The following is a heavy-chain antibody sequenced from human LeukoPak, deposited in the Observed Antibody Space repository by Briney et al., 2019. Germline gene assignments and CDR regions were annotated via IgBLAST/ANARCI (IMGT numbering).Heavy chain of an antibody. CDR3: ARHKTNFPRVHP. CDR1: GGSISSYY. Sequence: PSETLSLTCTVSGGSISSYYWSWIRQPPGKGLEWIGYIYTSGSTNYNPSLKSRVTISVDTSKNQFSLKLSSVTAADTAVYYCARHKTNFPRVHPLGQGTLVTVSS. V-gene: IGHV4-4*09. J-gene: IGHJ5*02. D-gene: IGHD3-3*01. CDR2: IYTSGST.